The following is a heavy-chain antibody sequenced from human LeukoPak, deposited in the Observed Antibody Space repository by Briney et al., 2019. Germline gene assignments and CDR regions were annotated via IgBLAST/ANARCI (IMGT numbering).Heavy chain of an antibody. CDR3: ARDGNSGYVVYYYMDV. CDR2: IIPIFGTA. D-gene: IGHD5-12*01. J-gene: IGHJ6*03. CDR1: GGTFSSYA. V-gene: IGHV1-69*13. Sequence: SVKVSCKASGGTFSSYAISWVRQAPGQRLEWMGGIIPIFGTANHAQKFQGRVKITEDESTSTAYMELSSLRSEDTAVYYCARDGNSGYVVYYYMDVWGKGTTVTIYS.